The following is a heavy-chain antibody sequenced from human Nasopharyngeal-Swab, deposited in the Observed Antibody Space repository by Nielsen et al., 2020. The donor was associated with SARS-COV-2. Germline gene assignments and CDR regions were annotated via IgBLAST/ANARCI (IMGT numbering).Heavy chain of an antibody. CDR1: GGSFSGYY. Sequence: SETLSLTCAVYGGSFSGYYWSWIRKPPGKGLEWIGEINHSGSTNYNPSLKSRVTISVDTSKNQFSLKLSSVTAADTAVYYCARAPEGIAARFDPWGQGTLVTVSS. CDR3: ARAPEGIAARFDP. V-gene: IGHV4-34*01. CDR2: INHSGST. J-gene: IGHJ5*02. D-gene: IGHD6-13*01.